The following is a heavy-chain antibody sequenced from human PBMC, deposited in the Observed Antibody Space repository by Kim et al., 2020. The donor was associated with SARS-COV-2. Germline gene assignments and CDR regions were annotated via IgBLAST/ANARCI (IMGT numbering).Heavy chain of an antibody. CDR1: GFTFSIYA. Sequence: GGSLRLSCSGSGFTFSIYAMNWARQAPGKGLEYISVINNNGGKAYYADSVKGRFIISRDNTKNTLYLQMSSLRPDDTAVYYCAANWNSDYWGQGTLVTV. CDR3: AANWNSDY. D-gene: IGHD1-7*01. CDR2: INNNGGKA. J-gene: IGHJ4*02. V-gene: IGHV3-64D*06.